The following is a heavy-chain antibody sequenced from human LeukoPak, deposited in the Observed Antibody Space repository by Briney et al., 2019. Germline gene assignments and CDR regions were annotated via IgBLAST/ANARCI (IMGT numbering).Heavy chain of an antibody. V-gene: IGHV4-34*01. D-gene: IGHD1-7*01. J-gene: IGHJ4*02. CDR1: GGSLSGYY. CDR2: INHSGST. Sequence: ASETLSLTCAVYGGSLSGYYWSWIRQPPGKGLEWIGEINHSGSTNYNPSLKSRVTISVDTSKNQFSLKLSSVTAADTAVYYCARVGITGTDGLDYWGQGALVTVSS. CDR3: ARVGITGTDGLDY.